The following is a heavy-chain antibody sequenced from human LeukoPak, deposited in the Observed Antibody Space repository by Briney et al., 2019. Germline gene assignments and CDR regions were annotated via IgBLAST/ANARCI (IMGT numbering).Heavy chain of an antibody. CDR1: GFTFSSYS. CDR2: ISSSSSYI. J-gene: IGHJ4*02. CDR3: ARDQLELLLASSLFDY. Sequence: GGSLRLSCAASGFTFSSYSMNWVRQAPGKGLEWVSSISSSSSYIYYADSVKGRFTISRDNAKNSLYLQMNSLRAEDTAVYYRARDQLELLLASSLFDYWGQGTLVTVSS. D-gene: IGHD1-7*01. V-gene: IGHV3-21*01.